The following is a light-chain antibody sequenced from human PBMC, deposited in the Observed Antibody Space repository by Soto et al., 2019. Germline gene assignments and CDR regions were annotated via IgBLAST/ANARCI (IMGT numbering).Light chain of an antibody. CDR1: SSDVGNYNH. J-gene: IGLJ2*01. Sequence: QSVLTQPASVSGSPGQSITISCSGTSSDVGNYNHVSWYQHNPGKAPKLIIYEGTRRPSGISHRFSGSKSGNTASLTISGLQAEDEADYYCCSYAGDNTFIFGGGTKLTVL. CDR2: EGT. CDR3: CSYAGDNTFI. V-gene: IGLV2-23*03.